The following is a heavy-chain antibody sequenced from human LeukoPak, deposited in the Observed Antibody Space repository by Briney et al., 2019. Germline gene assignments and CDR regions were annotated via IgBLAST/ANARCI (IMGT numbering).Heavy chain of an antibody. CDR2: IYPGDSDT. V-gene: IGHV5-51*01. Sequence: GEALKISCKCSGYSFTSYWIGWVRQMPGKGLEWMGVIYPGDSDTSYNPSFQGQVTISADKSISTAYLQWSSLKASDTAMYYCARPALGGPTDYWGQGTLVTVSS. D-gene: IGHD2-15*01. CDR1: GYSFTSYW. CDR3: ARPALGGPTDY. J-gene: IGHJ4*02.